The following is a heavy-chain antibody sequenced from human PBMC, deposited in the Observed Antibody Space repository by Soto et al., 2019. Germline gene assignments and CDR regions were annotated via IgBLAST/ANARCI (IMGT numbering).Heavy chain of an antibody. Sequence: QVQLMQSGAEVKKPGASVKVSCKASGDTFTDYYIHWVRQAPGQGLEWMGTVNPSGGHTTYAQHFLGRVTMTRDTSTSTLYRELTRLTSDVPAIYYCARVGHVVVVTDALDYWCQGTLVTVSS. CDR2: VNPSGGHT. CDR3: ARVGHVVVVTDALDY. CDR1: GDTFTDYY. D-gene: IGHD2-21*02. V-gene: IGHV1-46*01. J-gene: IGHJ4*02.